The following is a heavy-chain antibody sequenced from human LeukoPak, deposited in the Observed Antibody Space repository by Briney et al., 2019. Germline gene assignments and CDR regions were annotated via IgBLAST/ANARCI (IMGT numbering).Heavy chain of an antibody. Sequence: SETLSLTCTVSGGSISSYYWSWIRQPPGKGLEWIGYIYYSGSTNYNPSLKSRVTISVDTSKNQFSLKLSSVTAADTAVYYCARAVVVVPAAIGARYYFDYWGQGTLVTVSS. CDR3: ARAVVVVPAAIGARYYFDY. J-gene: IGHJ4*02. V-gene: IGHV4-59*01. CDR1: GGSISSYY. D-gene: IGHD2-2*02. CDR2: IYYSGST.